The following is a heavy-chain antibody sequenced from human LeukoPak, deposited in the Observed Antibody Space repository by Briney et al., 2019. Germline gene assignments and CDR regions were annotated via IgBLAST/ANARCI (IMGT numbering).Heavy chain of an antibody. J-gene: IGHJ6*03. V-gene: IGHV3-7*01. Sequence: GGSLRLSCAASGFTFSSYSMNWVRQAPGKGLEWVANIKQDGSEKYYVDSVKGRFTISRDNAKNSLYLQMNSLRAEDTAVYYCARRNIVVVPAAMNHYYYMDVWGKGTTVTVSS. D-gene: IGHD2-2*01. CDR2: IKQDGSEK. CDR1: GFTFSSYS. CDR3: ARRNIVVVPAAMNHYYYMDV.